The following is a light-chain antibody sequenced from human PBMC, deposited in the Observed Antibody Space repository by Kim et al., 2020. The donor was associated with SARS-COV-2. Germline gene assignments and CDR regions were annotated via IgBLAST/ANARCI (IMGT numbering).Light chain of an antibody. CDR2: LNSDGSH. Sequence: GASVKLTCTLSSGHSSYAIAWHQQQPEKGPRYLMKLNSDGSHSKGDGIPDRFSGSSSGAERYLTISSLQSEDEADYYCQTWGTVVFGGGTQLTV. J-gene: IGLJ2*01. V-gene: IGLV4-69*01. CDR3: QTWGTVV. CDR1: SGHSSYA.